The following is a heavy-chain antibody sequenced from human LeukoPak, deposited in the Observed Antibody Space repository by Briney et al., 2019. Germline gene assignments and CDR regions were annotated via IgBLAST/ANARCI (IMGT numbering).Heavy chain of an antibody. CDR3: AHTTTVVLGFDY. J-gene: IGHJ4*02. V-gene: IGHV2-5*01. CDR2: IYWNDDE. D-gene: IGHD4-11*01. CDR1: GFSLRTSGVG. Sequence: SGPTLVKPTQPLTLTCTFSGFSLRTSGVGVGWIRQPPGKALEWLAFIYWNDDEPYSPSLKSRLTITKDTSKNQVVLTMTNMYPVDTATYFCAHTTTVVLGFDYWGQGTLVTVSS.